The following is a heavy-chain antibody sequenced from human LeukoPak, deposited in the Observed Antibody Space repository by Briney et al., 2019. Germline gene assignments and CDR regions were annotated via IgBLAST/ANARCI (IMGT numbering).Heavy chain of an antibody. CDR1: GVMFSSHG. V-gene: IGHV3-23*01. CDR2: ITDSDSGT. J-gene: IGHJ2*01. Sequence: GGSLRLSCAASGVMFSSHGMSWVRQAPGKRLEWVSSITDSDSGTCYVDSVKGRFTMSRDNSKNTLYLQMNSLRAEDTAVYYCAKNLLGSESFSWYFDLWGRGTLVTVSS. CDR3: AKNLLGSESFSWYFDL. D-gene: IGHD1-26*01.